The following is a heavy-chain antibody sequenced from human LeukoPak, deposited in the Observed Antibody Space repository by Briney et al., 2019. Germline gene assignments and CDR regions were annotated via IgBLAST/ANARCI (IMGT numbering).Heavy chain of an antibody. CDR1: GGSISSSSYY. D-gene: IGHD6-13*01. Sequence: SETLSLTCTVSGGSISSSSYYWGWIRQPPGKGLEWIGSIYYSGSTYYNPSLKSRVTISVDTSKNQFSLKLSSVTAADTAVYYCARDRAAAGKGPVHYWGQGTLVTVSS. CDR2: IYYSGST. J-gene: IGHJ4*02. V-gene: IGHV4-39*07. CDR3: ARDRAAAGKGPVHY.